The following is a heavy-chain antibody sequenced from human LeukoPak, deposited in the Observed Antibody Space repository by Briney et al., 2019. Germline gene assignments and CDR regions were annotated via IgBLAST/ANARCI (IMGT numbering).Heavy chain of an antibody. J-gene: IGHJ4*02. CDR3: AKENAMIVVLITFDS. CDR2: VSATGGST. D-gene: IGHD3-22*01. V-gene: IGHV3-23*01. CDR1: GFTFSSYA. Sequence: GGSLRLSCAASGFTFSSYAMSWVPQAPGKGLEWVSAVSATGGSTYYADSVKGRFTISRDNSRNTLYLQMNSLRAEDTAVYYCAKENAMIVVLITFDSWGQGTLVTVSS.